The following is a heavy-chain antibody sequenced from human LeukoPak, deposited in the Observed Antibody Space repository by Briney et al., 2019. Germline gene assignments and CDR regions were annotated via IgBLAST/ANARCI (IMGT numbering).Heavy chain of an antibody. CDR3: AREVVATLPYFDY. V-gene: IGHV1-69*06. J-gene: IGHJ4*02. Sequence: SVKVSCKASGGTFSSYAISWVRQAPGQGLEWMGGIILIFGTANYAQKFQGRVTITADKSTSTAYMELSSLRSEDTAVYYCAREVVATLPYFDYWGQGTLVTVSS. CDR2: IILIFGTA. CDR1: GGTFSSYA. D-gene: IGHD5-12*01.